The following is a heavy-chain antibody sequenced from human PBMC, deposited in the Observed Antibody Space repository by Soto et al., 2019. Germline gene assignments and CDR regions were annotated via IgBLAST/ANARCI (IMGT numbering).Heavy chain of an antibody. D-gene: IGHD3-22*01. CDR3: ARVGGGYYSYYFDY. J-gene: IGHJ4*02. CDR1: GGTFSSYT. V-gene: IGHV1-69*02. Sequence: SVKVSCKASGGTFSSYTISWVRQAPGQGLEWMGRIIPILGIANYAQKFQGRVTITADKSTSTAYMELSSLRSEDTAVYYCARVGGGYYSYYFDYWGQGTLVTVSS. CDR2: IIPILGIA.